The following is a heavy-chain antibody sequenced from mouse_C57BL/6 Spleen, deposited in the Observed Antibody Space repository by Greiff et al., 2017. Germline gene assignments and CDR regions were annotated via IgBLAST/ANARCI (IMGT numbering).Heavy chain of an antibody. CDR3: ARDPSSPHAMDY. CDR2: IYPGDGDP. V-gene: IGHV1-80*01. CDR1: GYAFSSYW. D-gene: IGHD1-1*01. J-gene: IGHJ4*01. Sequence: VQLQQSGAELVKPGASVKISCKASGYAFSSYWMNWVKQRPGKGLEWIGQIYPGDGDPNYNGKFKGKATLTADKSSSTAYMQLSSLTSEDSAVYFCARDPSSPHAMDYWGQGTSVTVSS.